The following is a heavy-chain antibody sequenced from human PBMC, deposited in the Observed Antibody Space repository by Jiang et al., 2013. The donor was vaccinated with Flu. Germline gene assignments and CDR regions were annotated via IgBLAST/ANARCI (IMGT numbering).Heavy chain of an antibody. CDR2: IDHSGNT. CDR3: ARGTKLLPGRPPQFDY. Sequence: LLKPSETLSLTCAVYVESFSGFYWTWIRQPPGKGLEWIGDIDHSGNTNYNPSLRGRVTVSVDPSKNQFSLMMTSVTAADAAVYYCARGTKLLPGRPPQFDYWGQGTRITVSS. J-gene: IGHJ4*02. D-gene: IGHD2-15*01. CDR1: VESFSGFY. V-gene: IGHV4-34*01.